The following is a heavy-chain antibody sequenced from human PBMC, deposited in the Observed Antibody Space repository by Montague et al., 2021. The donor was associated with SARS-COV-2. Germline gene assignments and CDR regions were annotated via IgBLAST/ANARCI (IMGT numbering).Heavy chain of an antibody. Sequence: SETLSLTCTVSGGSITGYYWSWLRRSPGKGLEWIAYIYDGGAVNYNPSLGSRVTISTDTSKKQLSLKVNSVTAADTAVYYCVRDHAYGGPRGAYDIWGQGTVVTVSS. J-gene: IGHJ3*02. CDR2: IYDGGAV. D-gene: IGHD4-23*01. V-gene: IGHV4-59*01. CDR1: GGSITGYY. CDR3: VRDHAYGGPRGAYDI.